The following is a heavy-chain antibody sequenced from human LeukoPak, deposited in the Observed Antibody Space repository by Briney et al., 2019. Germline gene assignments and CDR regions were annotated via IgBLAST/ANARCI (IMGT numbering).Heavy chain of an antibody. D-gene: IGHD3-3*01. CDR3: ARGRGPRYYDFWSGYPLDAFDI. CDR2: IYYSGST. Sequence: SETLSLTCIVSGGSISSGDYYWSWIRQPPGKGLEWIGYIYYSGSTYYNPSLKSRVTISVDTSKNQFSLKLSSVTAADTAVYYCARGRGPRYYDFWSGYPLDAFDIWGQGTMVTVSS. V-gene: IGHV4-30-4*08. J-gene: IGHJ3*02. CDR1: GGSISSGDYY.